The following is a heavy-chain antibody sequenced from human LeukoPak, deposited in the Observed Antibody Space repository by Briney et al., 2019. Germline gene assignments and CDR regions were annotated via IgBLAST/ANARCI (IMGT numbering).Heavy chain of an antibody. V-gene: IGHV3-23*01. CDR3: AKDEDYVWGSYRLRY. J-gene: IGHJ4*02. CDR2: ISGSGGST. CDR1: GFTFSSYG. D-gene: IGHD3-16*01. Sequence: GGTLRLSCAASGFTFSSYGMSWVRQAPGKGLEWVSAISGSGGSTYYADSVKGRFTISRDNSKNTLYLQMNSLRAEDTAVYYCAKDEDYVWGSYRLRYWGQGTLVTVSS.